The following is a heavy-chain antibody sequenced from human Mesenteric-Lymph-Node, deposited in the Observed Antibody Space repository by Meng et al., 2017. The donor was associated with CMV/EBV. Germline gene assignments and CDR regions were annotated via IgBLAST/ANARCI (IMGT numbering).Heavy chain of an antibody. V-gene: IGHV1-69*10. CDR2: IIPILGIA. CDR1: GGTFSSYA. CDR3: ASRMYYLDYYYGMDV. D-gene: IGHD3-10*01. Sequence: SVKVSCKPFGGTFSSYAISWVRQAPGQGLEWMGGIIPILGIANYAQKFQGRVTITADKSTSTAYMELSSLRSEDTAVYYCASRMYYLDYYYGMDVWGQGTTVTVSS. J-gene: IGHJ6*02.